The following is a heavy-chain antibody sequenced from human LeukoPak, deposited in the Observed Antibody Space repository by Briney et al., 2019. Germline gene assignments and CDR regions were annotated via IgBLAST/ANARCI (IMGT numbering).Heavy chain of an antibody. CDR1: GFTFDGYA. CDR3: AKGMTTVTSDGTLDY. D-gene: IGHD4-11*01. J-gene: IGHJ4*02. CDR2: ISWNSGSI. V-gene: IGHV3-9*01. Sequence: GGSLRLSCAASGFTFDGYAMHWVRQAPGKGLEWVSGISWNSGSIGYADSVKGRFTISRDNAKNSLYLQMNSLRAEDTALYYCAKGMTTVTSDGTLDYWGPGNPGHRLL.